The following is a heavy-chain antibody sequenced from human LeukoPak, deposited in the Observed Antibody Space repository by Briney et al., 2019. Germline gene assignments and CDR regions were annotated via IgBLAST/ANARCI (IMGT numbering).Heavy chain of an antibody. CDR3: AKTGRYSADYLDY. CDR1: GFTFSTYA. D-gene: IGHD5-12*01. Sequence: PGGSPRLSCAASGFTFSTYAMNWVRQAPGKGLEWVSTISGSGGTPHYADSVKGRFTISRDSSKNTLDLQMNGLRAEDTAVYYCAKTGRYSADYLDYWGQGTLVTVSS. J-gene: IGHJ4*02. V-gene: IGHV3-23*01. CDR2: ISGSGGTP.